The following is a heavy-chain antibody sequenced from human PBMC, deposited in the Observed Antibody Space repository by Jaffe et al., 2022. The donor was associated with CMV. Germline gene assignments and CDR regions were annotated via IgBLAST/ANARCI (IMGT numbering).Heavy chain of an antibody. CDR2: IYYSGST. CDR3: ARDVGYSSGWFRSNWFDP. CDR1: GGSISSYY. Sequence: QVQLQESGPGLVKPSETLSLTCTVSGGSISSYYWSWIRQPPGKGLEWIGYIYYSGSTNYNPSLKSRVTISVDTSKNQFSLKLSSVTAADTAVYYCARDVGYSSGWFRSNWFDPWGQGTLVTVSS. D-gene: IGHD6-19*01. J-gene: IGHJ5*02. V-gene: IGHV4-59*01.